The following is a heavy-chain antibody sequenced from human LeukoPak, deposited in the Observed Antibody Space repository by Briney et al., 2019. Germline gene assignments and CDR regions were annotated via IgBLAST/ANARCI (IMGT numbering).Heavy chain of an antibody. CDR1: GGSFSGYY. Sequence: PSETLSLTCAVYGGSFSGYYWSWIRQPPGKGLEWIGEINHSGSTNYNPSLKSRVTISVDTSKNQFSLKLSSVTAADTAVYYCARGGDYDILTGYHPNWFDPWGQETLVTVSS. CDR3: ARGGDYDILTGYHPNWFDP. D-gene: IGHD3-9*01. J-gene: IGHJ5*02. V-gene: IGHV4-34*01. CDR2: INHSGST.